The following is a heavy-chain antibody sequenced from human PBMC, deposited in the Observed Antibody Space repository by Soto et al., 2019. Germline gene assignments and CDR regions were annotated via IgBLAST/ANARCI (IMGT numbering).Heavy chain of an antibody. CDR3: ARVYMVRGTIIRYFDY. Sequence: QVQLQESGPGLVKPSGTLSLTCAVSGGSISSSNWWSWVRQPPGKGLEWIGKIYHSGSTNYNPSLTSPVTISVAKSTNQFSLKLISVTAADTDVYYCARVYMVRGTIIRYFDYWGQGTLVTVSS. D-gene: IGHD3-10*01. V-gene: IGHV4-4*02. CDR2: IYHSGST. J-gene: IGHJ4*02. CDR1: GGSISSSNW.